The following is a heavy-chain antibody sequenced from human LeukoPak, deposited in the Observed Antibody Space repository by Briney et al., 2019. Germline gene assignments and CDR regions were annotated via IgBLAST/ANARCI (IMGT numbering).Heavy chain of an antibody. CDR1: GFTFNIYS. CDR3: ARVGGYCNRVSNCYGDY. CDR2: ISSGSTNI. J-gene: IGHJ4*02. Sequence: PGGSLRLSCAASGFTFNIYSMNWVRQAPGKGLEWVSCISSGSTNIYYADSVRGRFTVSRDNANNSLYLQMNSLRAEDTAVYYCARVGGYCNRVSNCYGDYWGQGTLVTVSS. V-gene: IGHV3-21*01. D-gene: IGHD2-2*01.